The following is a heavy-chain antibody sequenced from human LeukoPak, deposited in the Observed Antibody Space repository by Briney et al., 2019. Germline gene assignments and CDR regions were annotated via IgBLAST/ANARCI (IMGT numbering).Heavy chain of an antibody. V-gene: IGHV1-18*01. J-gene: IGHJ4*02. Sequence: ASVKVSCKASSYTFTRYGIGWVRQAPGQGLEWMGWISGSNGNTNYARKFQGRVSMTADTSTSTAYMELRSLRSDDTAVYYCARSGRGTYYYFDLWGQGTLVTVSS. CDR2: ISGSNGNT. CDR1: SYTFTRYG. CDR3: ARSGRGTYYYFDL. D-gene: IGHD1-26*01.